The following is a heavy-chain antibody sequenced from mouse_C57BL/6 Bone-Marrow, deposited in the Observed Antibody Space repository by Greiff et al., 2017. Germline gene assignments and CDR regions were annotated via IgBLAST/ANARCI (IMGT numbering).Heavy chain of an antibody. CDR1: GFTFTDYY. V-gene: IGHV7-3*01. CDR2: IRNKANGYTT. J-gene: IGHJ2*01. Sequence: DVHLVESGGGLVQPGGSLSLSCAASGFTFTDYYMSWVRQPPGKALEWLGFIRNKANGYTTEYSASVKGRFTISRDNSQSILYLQMNALRAEDSATYYCARSSRQLRLPFDYWGQGTTLTVSS. CDR3: ARSSRQLRLPFDY. D-gene: IGHD3-2*02.